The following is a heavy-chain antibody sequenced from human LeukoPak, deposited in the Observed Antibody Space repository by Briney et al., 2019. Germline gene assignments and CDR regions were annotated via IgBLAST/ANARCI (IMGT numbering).Heavy chain of an antibody. Sequence: PGGSLTLSCAASGFTFSSYAMSWLRQAPGKGLEWVSTINNSGGSTYYTDSVKGRFTISRDNSKNTLYLQMNSLRAEDTAVYYCAKRQGASGRIGYFDYWGQGTLVTVSS. D-gene: IGHD2-15*01. J-gene: IGHJ4*02. CDR1: GFTFSSYA. CDR3: AKRQGASGRIGYFDY. V-gene: IGHV3-23*01. CDR2: INNSGGST.